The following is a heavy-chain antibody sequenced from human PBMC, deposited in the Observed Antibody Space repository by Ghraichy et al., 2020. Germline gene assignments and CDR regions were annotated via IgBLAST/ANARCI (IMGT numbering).Heavy chain of an antibody. Sequence: GGSLRLSCKGSGFPFSRYGMHWVRRAPGKGLEWVALRPPDKETKFYADSVRGRFTISRDDSKSTLFLRMNNLRPEDTGMYYCARGDDGSPDSWGPGTLVTVPS. CDR1: GFPFSRYG. CDR3: ARGDDGSPDS. V-gene: IGHV3-30*03. J-gene: IGHJ4*02. D-gene: IGHD1-26*01. CDR2: RPPDKETK.